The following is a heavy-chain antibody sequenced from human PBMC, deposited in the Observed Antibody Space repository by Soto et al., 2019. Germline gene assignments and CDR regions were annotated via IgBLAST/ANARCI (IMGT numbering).Heavy chain of an antibody. D-gene: IGHD2-15*01. CDR1: GFTFNRYW. Sequence: EVELVESAGGLVQPGGSLRLSCVGSGFTFNRYWMSWVRQAPGKGLEWVANIKQDGSETYYVDSVKGRFTISRDNANNSLFLEMNSLRGEDTAVYYCARATQITVWWLYYSMDVWGKGTTVTVSS. CDR2: IKQDGSET. CDR3: ARATQITVWWLYYSMDV. V-gene: IGHV3-7*01. J-gene: IGHJ6*03.